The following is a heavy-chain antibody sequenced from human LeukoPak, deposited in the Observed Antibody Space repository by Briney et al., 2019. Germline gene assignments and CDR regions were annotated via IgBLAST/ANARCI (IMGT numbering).Heavy chain of an antibody. J-gene: IGHJ6*02. Sequence: ASVKVSCKASGGTFSSYAISWVRQATGQGLEWMGGIIPIFGTANYAQKFQGRVTITADESTSTAYMELSSLRSEDTTVYYCARYGVVPAAIWPSSSWYPSGYYYYYGMDVWGQGTTVTVSS. CDR1: GGTFSSYA. D-gene: IGHD2-2*01. V-gene: IGHV1-69*01. CDR2: IIPIFGTA. CDR3: ARYGVVPAAIWPSSSWYPSGYYYYYGMDV.